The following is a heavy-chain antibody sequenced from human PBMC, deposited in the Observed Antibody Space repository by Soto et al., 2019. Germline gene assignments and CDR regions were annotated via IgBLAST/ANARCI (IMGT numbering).Heavy chain of an antibody. CDR2: IYWNIARI. CDR3: IREMDAEGLDK. Sequence: EVRLVESGGGSVQPGMSLRLSCVGSAFTIPDRAMHWVRKAPGKGLGWVSGIYWNIARIDYADSVKGRFTISRDNAKNSLDMQMNSLKAEDTAFYYCIREMDAEGLDKWGQGTLVNVSS. V-gene: IGHV3-9*01. J-gene: IGHJ4*02. CDR1: AFTIPDRA.